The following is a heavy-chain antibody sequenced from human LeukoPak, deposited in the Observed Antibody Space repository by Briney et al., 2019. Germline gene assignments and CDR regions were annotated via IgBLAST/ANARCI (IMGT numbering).Heavy chain of an antibody. CDR2: INHSGST. CDR1: GGSFSGYY. Sequence: SETLSLTCAVYGGSFSGYYWSWIRQPPGKGLEWIGEINHSGSTNYNPSLKSRVTISVDTSKNQFSLKLSSVTAADTAVYYCARGRGCSSTSCYFFYWGQGTLVTVFS. CDR3: ARGRGCSSTSCYFFY. V-gene: IGHV4-34*01. J-gene: IGHJ4*02. D-gene: IGHD2-2*01.